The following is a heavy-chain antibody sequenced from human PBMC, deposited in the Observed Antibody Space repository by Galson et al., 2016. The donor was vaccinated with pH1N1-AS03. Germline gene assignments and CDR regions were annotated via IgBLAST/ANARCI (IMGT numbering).Heavy chain of an antibody. Sequence: SLRLSCAASGFIFSSYGMHWVRQTPGKGLEYVSAIKNNGGSTYYADSVKGRFTISRDNSKNTLYLQMSSLRTEDTAVYYCVLRNLGSYSAWSQGTLVSVSS. CDR2: IKNNGGST. CDR3: VLRNLGSYSA. CDR1: GFIFSSYG. D-gene: IGHD3-10*01. V-gene: IGHV3-64D*06. J-gene: IGHJ5*02.